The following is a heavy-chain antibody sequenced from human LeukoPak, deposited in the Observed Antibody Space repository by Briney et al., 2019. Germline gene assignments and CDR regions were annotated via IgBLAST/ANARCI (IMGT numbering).Heavy chain of an antibody. Sequence: PSETLSLTCTVSGGSISSGSYYWSWIRQPAGKGLEWIGRIYTSGSTNYNPSLKSRVTISVDTSKNQFSLKLSSVTAADTAVYYRAVTYGGKGRYFDYWGQGTLVTVSS. V-gene: IGHV4-61*02. CDR2: IYTSGST. D-gene: IGHD4-23*01. J-gene: IGHJ4*02. CDR1: GGSISSGSYY. CDR3: AVTYGGKGRYFDY.